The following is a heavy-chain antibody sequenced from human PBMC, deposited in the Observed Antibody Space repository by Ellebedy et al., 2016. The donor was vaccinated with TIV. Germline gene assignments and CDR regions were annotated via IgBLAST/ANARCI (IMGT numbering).Heavy chain of an antibody. V-gene: IGHV3-23*01. CDR2: IRSGGGT. J-gene: IGHJ4*02. CDR3: AKDRFYGSGSYSDC. CDR1: GFTFSSYA. D-gene: IGHD3-10*01. Sequence: GGSLRLSCAASGFTFSSYAMSWVRQAPGKGLEWVSSIRSGGGTSYADSVKGRFTISRDNSESTLYLQMNSLRAEDTAVYYCAKDRFYGSGSYSDCWGQGTLVTVSS.